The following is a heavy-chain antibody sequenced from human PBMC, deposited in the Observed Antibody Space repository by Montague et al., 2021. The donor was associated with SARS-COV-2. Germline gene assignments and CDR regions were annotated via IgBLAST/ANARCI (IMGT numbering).Heavy chain of an antibody. CDR3: ERIQYDILTGYTDPHFDY. D-gene: IGHD3-9*01. J-gene: IGHJ4*02. Sequence: VKPTQTLTLTCTFSGFSLTTTGMCVSWIRQPPGKALEWLAIIDWDDDKYYSTSLKTRLTISKDTSKNQVVLTMTNMDPVDTATYYCERIQYDILTGYTDPHFDYWGQGTLVTVSS. V-gene: IGHV2-70*13. CDR2: IDWDDDK. CDR1: GFSLTTTGMC.